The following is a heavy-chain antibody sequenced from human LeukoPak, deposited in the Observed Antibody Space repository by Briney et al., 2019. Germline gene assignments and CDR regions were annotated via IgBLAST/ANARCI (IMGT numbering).Heavy chain of an antibody. Sequence: ASVKVSCKASGGTFSSYAISWVRQAPGQGLEWMGGIIPIFGTANYAQKFQGRVTITADESTSTAYMELSSLRSEDTAVYYCASMDSSGWHFDYWGQGTLVTVSS. D-gene: IGHD6-19*01. CDR3: ASMDSSGWHFDY. V-gene: IGHV1-69*13. CDR2: IIPIFGTA. CDR1: GGTFSSYA. J-gene: IGHJ4*02.